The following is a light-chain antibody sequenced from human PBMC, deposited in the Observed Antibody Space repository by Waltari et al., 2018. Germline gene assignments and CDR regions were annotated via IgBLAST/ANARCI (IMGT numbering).Light chain of an antibody. CDR2: DVS. V-gene: IGLV2-14*03. J-gene: IGLJ2*01. CDR3: TSYTSANTVV. Sequence: QSALTQPASVSGSPGQSITISCTGTSNDIGYYNFFSWYQQHPGKAPKLVIFDVSRWPSGVSHRFSGSKSGNTASLTISGLQAEDEADYYCTSYTSANTVVFGGGTKVTVL. CDR1: SNDIGYYNF.